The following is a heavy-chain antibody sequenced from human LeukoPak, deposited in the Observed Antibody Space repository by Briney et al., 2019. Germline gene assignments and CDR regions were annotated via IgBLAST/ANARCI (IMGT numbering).Heavy chain of an antibody. J-gene: IGHJ4*02. CDR1: GFTFTDYA. V-gene: IGHV3-23*01. CDR3: AKGLTTHDY. Sequence: PGGSLRLSCAASGFTFTDYAMTWVRQAPGKGLEWVSTIRYGADSTYYADSVKGRFTISRDNSKNTLYLQMNGLRADDTAVYYCAKGLTTHDYWGQGTLVTVSS. D-gene: IGHD4-11*01. CDR2: IRYGADST.